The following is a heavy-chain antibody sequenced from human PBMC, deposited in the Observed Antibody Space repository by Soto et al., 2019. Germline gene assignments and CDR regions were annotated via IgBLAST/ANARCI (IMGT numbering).Heavy chain of an antibody. CDR1: GGSFSGYY. V-gene: IGHV4-34*01. J-gene: IGHJ6*03. CDR2: INHSGST. CDR3: ARGDFLYSKAESYYYMDV. Sequence: SETLSLTCAVYGGSFSGYYWSWIRQPPGKGLEWIGEINHSGSTNYNPSLKSRVTISVDTSKNQFSLKLSSVTAADTAVYYCARGDFLYSKAESYYYMDVWGKGTTVTVSS. D-gene: IGHD4-4*01.